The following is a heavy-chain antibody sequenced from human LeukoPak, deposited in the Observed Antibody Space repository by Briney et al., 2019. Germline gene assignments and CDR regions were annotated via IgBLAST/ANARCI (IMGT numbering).Heavy chain of an antibody. J-gene: IGHJ6*02. V-gene: IGHV4-34*01. CDR1: GGSISSYY. CDR2: INHSGST. Sequence: SETLSLTCTVSGGSISSYYWSWIRQPPGKGLEWIGEINHSGSTNYNPSLKSRVTISVDTSKNQFSLKLSSVTAADTAVYYCAVVTRTYYYYYGMDVWGQGTTVTVSS. CDR3: AVVTRTYYYYYGMDV. D-gene: IGHD4-4*01.